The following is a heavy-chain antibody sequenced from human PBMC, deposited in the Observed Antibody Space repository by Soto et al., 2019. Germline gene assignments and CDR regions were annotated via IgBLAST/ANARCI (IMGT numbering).Heavy chain of an antibody. J-gene: IGHJ5*02. Sequence: QVQLQESGPGLVKPSQTLSLTCTVSGGSISSGDYYWSWIRQHPGKGLEWIGYIYYSGSTYYNPSLKSRVTISVDTSKNQFSLKLSSVTAADTAVYYCARDRVRGEIGFDPWGQGTLVTVSS. CDR3: ARDRVRGEIGFDP. D-gene: IGHD3-10*01. CDR1: GGSISSGDYY. CDR2: IYYSGST. V-gene: IGHV4-31*03.